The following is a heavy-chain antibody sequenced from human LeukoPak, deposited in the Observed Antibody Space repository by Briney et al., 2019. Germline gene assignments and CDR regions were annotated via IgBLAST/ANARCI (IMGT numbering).Heavy chain of an antibody. D-gene: IGHD2-21*01. V-gene: IGHV4-39*07. Sequence: PSETLSLTCTVSGGFISSSSYYWGWIRQPPGKGLEWIGSIYYSGSTYYNPSLKSRVTISVDTSKNQFSLKLSSVTAADTAVYYCARDRDGPMFDPWGQGTLVTVSS. CDR1: GGFISSSSYY. CDR2: IYYSGST. J-gene: IGHJ5*02. CDR3: ARDRDGPMFDP.